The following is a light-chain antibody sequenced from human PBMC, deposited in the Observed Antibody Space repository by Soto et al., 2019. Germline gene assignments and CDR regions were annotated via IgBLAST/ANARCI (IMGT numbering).Light chain of an antibody. Sequence: SYELTQSPSVSVAPGQTARITCAGSNIGTKTVHWFQQRPGQAPVLVVFDDSHRPSGIPERFSGSNSGSTATLTISRVEAGDEADYYCQVWDSDIFPHVFGSGTKV. J-gene: IGLJ1*01. CDR1: NIGTKT. V-gene: IGLV3-21*02. CDR3: QVWDSDIFPHV. CDR2: DDS.